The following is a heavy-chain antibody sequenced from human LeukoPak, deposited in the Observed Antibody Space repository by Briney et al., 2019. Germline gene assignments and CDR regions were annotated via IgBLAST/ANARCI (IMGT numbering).Heavy chain of an antibody. J-gene: IGHJ4*02. Sequence: PSETLSLTCTVSGGSISSSSYYWGWIRQPPGKGLEWIGSIYYSGSTYYNPSLKSRVTISVDTSKNQFSLKLSSVTAADTAVYYCARGVRIVVSSRFDYWGQGALVTVSS. CDR2: IYYSGST. V-gene: IGHV4-39*01. CDR3: ARGVRIVVSSRFDY. CDR1: GGSISSSSYY. D-gene: IGHD2-2*01.